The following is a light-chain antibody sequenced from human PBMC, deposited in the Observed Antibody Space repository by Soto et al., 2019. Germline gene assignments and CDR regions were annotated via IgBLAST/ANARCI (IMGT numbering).Light chain of an antibody. J-gene: IGLJ1*01. CDR2: DVT. Sequence: QSALTQPASVSGSPGQSITISCTGTSSDVGGFNYVSWYQQHPGKAPKLMIYDVTNPPSGVSYRFSGSKSGNTASLTISGLQAEDEADYYCNSYTSSSTYVFGTGTKHTVL. V-gene: IGLV2-14*03. CDR3: NSYTSSSTYV. CDR1: SSDVGGFNY.